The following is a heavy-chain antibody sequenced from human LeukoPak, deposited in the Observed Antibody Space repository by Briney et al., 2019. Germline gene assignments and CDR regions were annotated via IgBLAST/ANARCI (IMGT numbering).Heavy chain of an antibody. CDR1: GFTFSSYA. D-gene: IGHD3-3*01. J-gene: IGHJ4*02. Sequence: GGSLRLSCAASGFTFSSYAMSWVRQATGKGLEWVSAISGSGGRTYYADSVKGRFTISRDNSKNTLYLQMNSLRAEDTAVYYCAKRYYDFWSGYFFDYWGQGTLVTVSS. CDR3: AKRYYDFWSGYFFDY. V-gene: IGHV3-23*01. CDR2: ISGSGGRT.